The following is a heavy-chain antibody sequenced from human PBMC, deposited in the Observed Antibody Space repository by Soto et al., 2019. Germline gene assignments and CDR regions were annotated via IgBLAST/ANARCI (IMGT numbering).Heavy chain of an antibody. V-gene: IGHV1-3*01. J-gene: IGHJ6*02. CDR1: GYTFTSYA. Sequence: GYSVKFSCQAAGYTFTSYAIHWVRQAPGQRLEWMGWINAGNGNTKYSQKFQGRVTITRDTSASTAYMELSSLRSEDTAVYYCARGAVDYYYYGMDVWGQGTTVTVYS. D-gene: IGHD2-15*01. CDR2: INAGNGNT. CDR3: ARGAVDYYYYGMDV.